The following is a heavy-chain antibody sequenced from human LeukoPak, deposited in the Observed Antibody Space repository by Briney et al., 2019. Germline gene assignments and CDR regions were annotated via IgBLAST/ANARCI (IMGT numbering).Heavy chain of an antibody. J-gene: IGHJ3*01. V-gene: IGHV6-1*01. CDR2: TYYRSKWYN. D-gene: IGHD3-3*01. CDR1: GDSVSGNRVA. Sequence: SQTLSLTCAISGDSVSGNRVAWNWIRQSPSGGREWLGRTYYRSKWYNDYGPSVKSRITINPDPSKNQLSLHLNSVTPDDTAVYYCARGFCEAAPGAFDFWGQGTTVTVSS. CDR3: ARGFCEAAPGAFDF.